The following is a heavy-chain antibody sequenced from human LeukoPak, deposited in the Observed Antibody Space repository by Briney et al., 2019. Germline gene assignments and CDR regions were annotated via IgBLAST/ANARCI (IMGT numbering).Heavy chain of an antibody. CDR3: AKYDSSGYFFDH. D-gene: IGHD3-22*01. J-gene: IGHJ4*02. CDR2: INSDGSTT. CDR1: GFTFSRYS. V-gene: IGHV3-74*03. Sequence: GGSLRLSCAASGFTFSRYSMHCVRQAPGKGLVWVSRINSDGSTTTYADSVKGRFTISRDNAKNTLYLQMNSLRAEDTAVYYCAKYDSSGYFFDHWGQGTLVTVSS.